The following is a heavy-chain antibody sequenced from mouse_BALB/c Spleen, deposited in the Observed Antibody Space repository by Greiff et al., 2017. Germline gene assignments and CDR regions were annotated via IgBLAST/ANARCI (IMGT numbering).Heavy chain of an antibody. V-gene: IGHV2-6-7*01. D-gene: IGHD3-2*02. CDR1: GFSLNGYG. CDR3: ARDQGFAY. CDR2: IWGDGST. Sequence: VQVVESGPGLVAPSQSLSITCTVSGFSLNGYGVNWVRQPPGKGLEWLGMIWGDGSTDYNSALKSRLSISKDNSKNQVFLKMNSLQTDDTARYYCARDQGFAYWGQGTLVTVSA. J-gene: IGHJ3*01.